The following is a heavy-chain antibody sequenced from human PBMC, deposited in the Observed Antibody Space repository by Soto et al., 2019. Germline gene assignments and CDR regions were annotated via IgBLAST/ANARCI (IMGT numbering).Heavy chain of an antibody. CDR3: ARGEQYSGRSFDY. J-gene: IGHJ4*03. CDR1: GDSVSSNSAG. CDR2: TYYRSKWYY. V-gene: IGHV6-1*01. D-gene: IGHD1-26*01. Sequence: QTLSLTCAITGDSVSSNSAGWSWVRQSPSRGLEWLGRTYYRSKWYYEYAVSVRGRITINPDTSKNQYSLQLNSVTPEDTAVYLCARGEQYSGRSFDYWGQVTLVTVSS.